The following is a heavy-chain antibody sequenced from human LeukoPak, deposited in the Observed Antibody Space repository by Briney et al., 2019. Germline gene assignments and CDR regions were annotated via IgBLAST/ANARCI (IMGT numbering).Heavy chain of an antibody. D-gene: IGHD1-26*01. CDR1: GFAFSIYA. CDR3: AFEIGRSQGAFDI. Sequence: GGSLRLSCAASGFAFSIYAMHWVRQTPGKGLEWVAAVWNDGSDENYADSVKGRFTISSDNSKNTLYLQMNSLRAEDTAVYYCAFEIGRSQGAFDIWGQGTMITVSS. CDR2: VWNDGSDE. V-gene: IGHV3-33*01. J-gene: IGHJ3*02.